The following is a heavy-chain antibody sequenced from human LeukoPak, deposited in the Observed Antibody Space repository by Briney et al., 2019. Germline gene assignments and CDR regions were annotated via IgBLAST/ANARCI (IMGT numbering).Heavy chain of an antibody. Sequence: SGGSLRLSCAASGFTFSSYAMSWIRQAPGKGLEWVWAISGSGGSTYYADSVKGRFTIYRDNSKNTLYLQMNSLRAEDTAVYYCAKDSAVAGLIDYWGQGALVTVSS. CDR2: ISGSGGST. D-gene: IGHD6-19*01. V-gene: IGHV3-23*01. CDR1: GFTFSSYA. J-gene: IGHJ4*02. CDR3: AKDSAVAGLIDY.